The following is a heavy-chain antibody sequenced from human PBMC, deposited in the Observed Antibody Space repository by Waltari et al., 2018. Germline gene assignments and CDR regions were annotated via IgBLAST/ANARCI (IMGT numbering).Heavy chain of an antibody. CDR1: GFTFDDYA. J-gene: IGHJ5*02. D-gene: IGHD6-19*01. CDR2: ISWNSGSI. CDR3: AKDRSGWYRGWFDP. Sequence: EVQLVESGGGLVQPGRSLRLSCAASGFTFDDYAMHWVRHAPGKGLEWVSGISWNSGSIGYADSVKGRFTISRDNAKNSLYLQMNSLRAEDTALYYCAKDRSGWYRGWFDPWGQGTLVTVSS. V-gene: IGHV3-9*01.